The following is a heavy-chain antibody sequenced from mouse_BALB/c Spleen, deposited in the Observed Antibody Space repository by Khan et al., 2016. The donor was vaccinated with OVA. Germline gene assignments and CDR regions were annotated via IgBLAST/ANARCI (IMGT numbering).Heavy chain of an antibody. V-gene: IGHV1-20*02. Sequence: VQLKQSGPELVKPGASVKISYKASGYSFTGYFMHWVMQSHGKSLEWIGRINPHFGETFYNQKFVDKATLTVDESSSTAHLELRSLASEDSAVYYCARIYGSDFDYWGQGTTLTVSS. CDR2: INPHFGET. CDR1: GYSFTGYF. CDR3: ARIYGSDFDY. D-gene: IGHD1-1*01. J-gene: IGHJ2*01.